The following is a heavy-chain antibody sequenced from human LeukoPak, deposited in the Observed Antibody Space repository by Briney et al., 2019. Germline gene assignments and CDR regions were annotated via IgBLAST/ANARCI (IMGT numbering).Heavy chain of an antibody. V-gene: IGHV3-7*03. D-gene: IGHD6-6*01. CDR1: GFPFSNYW. J-gene: IGHJ4*02. CDR2: IKQDGSVK. CDR3: ARIGYSSSSLDF. Sequence: GGSLRLSCATPGFPFSNYWMTWVRLAPGKGLEWVANIKQDGSVKYYVDSVKGRFTISRDNSRNSVYLQMISLRAEDTAVYKCARIGYSSSSLDFWGRGTLVTVSS.